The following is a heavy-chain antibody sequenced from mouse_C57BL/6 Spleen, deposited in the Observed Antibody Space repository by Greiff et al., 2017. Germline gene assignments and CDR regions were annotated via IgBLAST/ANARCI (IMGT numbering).Heavy chain of an antibody. J-gene: IGHJ2*01. V-gene: IGHV1-18*01. CDR2: INPNNGGT. Sequence: EVQLQQPGPELVKPGASVKIPCKASGYTFTDYNMDWVKQSHGKSLEWIGDINPNNGGTIYNQKFKGKATLTVDKSSSTAYMELRSLTCDDTAVYYGARSYGSSYPYYFDYWGQGTTLTVSS. D-gene: IGHD1-1*01. CDR1: GYTFTDYN. CDR3: ARSYGSSYPYYFDY.